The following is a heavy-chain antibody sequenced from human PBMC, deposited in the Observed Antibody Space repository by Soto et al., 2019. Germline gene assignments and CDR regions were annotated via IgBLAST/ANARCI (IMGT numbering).Heavy chain of an antibody. Sequence: EVQLVESGGGLVQPGGSLRLSCTASGFIVSDTYMNWVRQAPGKGLEWVSVISNRGDTHYADSVRGRFSLSRDIAVNTLHRQTNTLRVEDTAVHDCAREPRYCRGGSCSITGDAFDIWGQGTMVTFSS. V-gene: IGHV3-66*01. CDR1: GFIVSDTY. CDR3: AREPRYCRGGSCSITGDAFDI. D-gene: IGHD2-15*01. CDR2: ISNRGDT. J-gene: IGHJ3*02.